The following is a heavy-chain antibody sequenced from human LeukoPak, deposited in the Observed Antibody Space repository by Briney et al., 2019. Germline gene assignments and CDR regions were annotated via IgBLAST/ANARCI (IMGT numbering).Heavy chain of an antibody. CDR3: ARFELRWYYFDY. V-gene: IGHV4-34*01. J-gene: IGHJ4*02. CDR2: INHSGST. Sequence: SETLSLTCAVYGGSFSGYYWSWIRQPPGMGLEWIGEINHSGSTNYNPSLKSRVIISVDTSKNQFSLKLSSVTAADTAVYYCARFELRWYYFDYWGQGTLVTVSS. CDR1: GGSFSGYY. D-gene: IGHD4-23*01.